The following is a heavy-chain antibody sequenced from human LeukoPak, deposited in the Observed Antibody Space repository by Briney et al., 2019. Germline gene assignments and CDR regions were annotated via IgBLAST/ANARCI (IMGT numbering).Heavy chain of an antibody. CDR3: ASGGSGSYYNLDY. Sequence: ASVKVSCKASGYTFTSYGISWVRQAPEQGLEWMGWINPNSGGTNYAQKFQGRVTMTRDTSISTAYMELSRLRSDDTAVYNCASGGSGSYYNLDYWGQGTLVTVSS. CDR2: INPNSGGT. D-gene: IGHD3-10*01. CDR1: GYTFTSYG. V-gene: IGHV1-2*02. J-gene: IGHJ4*02.